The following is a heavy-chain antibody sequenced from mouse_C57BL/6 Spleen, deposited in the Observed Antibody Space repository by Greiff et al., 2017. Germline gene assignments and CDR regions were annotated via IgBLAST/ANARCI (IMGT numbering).Heavy chain of an antibody. CDR3: ARDGNYVRYAMDY. CDR2: ISDGGSYT. D-gene: IGHD2-1*01. CDR1: GFTFSSYA. Sequence: EVTLVESGGGLVKPGGSLKLSCAASGFTFSSYAMSWVRQTPEKRLEWVATISDGGSYTYYPDNVKGRFTISRDNAKNNLYLQMSHLKSEDTAMYYCARDGNYVRYAMDYWGQGTSVTVSS. J-gene: IGHJ4*01. V-gene: IGHV5-4*01.